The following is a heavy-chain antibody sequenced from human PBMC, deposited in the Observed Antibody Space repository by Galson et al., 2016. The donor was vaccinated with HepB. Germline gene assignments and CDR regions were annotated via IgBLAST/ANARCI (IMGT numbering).Heavy chain of an antibody. CDR3: AREGSVTSFFAS. Sequence: SVKVSCKASGYTFTSYYIHWVRQAPGQGLEWMGIINPSGGSTSYAQKFQGRIAMTRDTSTSTVYMELSSLRSEDSAVYYCAREGSVTSFFASWGQGAVVTVSS. CDR1: GYTFTSYY. D-gene: IGHD2-2*01. CDR2: INPSGGST. J-gene: IGHJ4*02. V-gene: IGHV1-46*01.